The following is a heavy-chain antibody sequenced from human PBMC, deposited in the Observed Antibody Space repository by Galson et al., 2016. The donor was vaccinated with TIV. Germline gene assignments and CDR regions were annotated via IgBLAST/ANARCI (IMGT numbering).Heavy chain of an antibody. D-gene: IGHD5-24*01. V-gene: IGHV6-1*01. Sequence: CAISGDSVSSKSAAWNWIRQSPSRGLEWLGRTYSRSRWYNEYAVSVRSRISIKPDTSKNQFSLQLNSVTPEDTAIYYCARGGGDGYKALTHFDHWGQGTLVTVSS. CDR1: GDSVSSKSAA. CDR3: ARGGGDGYKALTHFDH. CDR2: TYSRSRWYN. J-gene: IGHJ4*02.